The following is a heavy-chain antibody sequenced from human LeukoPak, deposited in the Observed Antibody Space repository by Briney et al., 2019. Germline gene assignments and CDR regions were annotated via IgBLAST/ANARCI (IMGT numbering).Heavy chain of an antibody. D-gene: IGHD3-22*01. Sequence: SETLSLTCTVSGGSISSGDYYWSWIRQPPGKGLEWIGYTYYSGSTYYNPSLKSRVTISVDTSKNQFSLKLSSVTAADTAVYYCASHYYDSSGYYYVWFDPWGQGTLVTVSS. CDR3: ASHYYDSSGYYYVWFDP. J-gene: IGHJ5*02. V-gene: IGHV4-30-4*01. CDR2: TYYSGST. CDR1: GGSISSGDYY.